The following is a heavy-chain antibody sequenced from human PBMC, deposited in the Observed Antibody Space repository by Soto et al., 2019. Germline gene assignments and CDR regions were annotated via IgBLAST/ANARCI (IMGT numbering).Heavy chain of an antibody. V-gene: IGHV1-69*01. D-gene: IGHD2-15*01. J-gene: IGHJ6*02. CDR1: GGTFSSYA. CDR2: LIPIFGKA. CDR3: ATGIGYCSGGSCYPYYYYYGMDV. Sequence: QVQLVQSGAEVKKPGASVKVSCKASGGTFSSYAISWVRQAPGQGLEWMGGLIPIFGKANYARKFQGRDTITADESTSTAYMELSSLRSEDTAVYYCATGIGYCSGGSCYPYYYYYGMDVWGQGTTVTVSS.